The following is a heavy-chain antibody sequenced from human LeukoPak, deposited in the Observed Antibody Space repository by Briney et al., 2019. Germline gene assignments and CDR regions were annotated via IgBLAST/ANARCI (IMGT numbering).Heavy chain of an antibody. D-gene: IGHD6-13*01. CDR2: IYYCEST. Sequence: SEPLSLTCTVSGGPINSSSYFWGWIRQPPGRGREWIGCIYYCESTYYNPSLKSRVTISVDASKTVFSLELISVRRRDRALFYCAGSAAGTARVYYYYYMAGWGEGTTVTVSS. V-gene: IGHV4-39*01. J-gene: IGHJ6*03. CDR1: GGPINSSSYF. CDR3: AGSAAGTARVYYYYYMAG.